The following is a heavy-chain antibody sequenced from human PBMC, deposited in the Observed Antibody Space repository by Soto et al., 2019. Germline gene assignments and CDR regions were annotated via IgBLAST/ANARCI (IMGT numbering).Heavy chain of an antibody. CDR1: GFTFDDYA. CDR3: AKDLRDIVVVPAA. D-gene: IGHD2-2*01. J-gene: IGHJ5*02. CDR2: ISWNSGSI. V-gene: IGHV3-9*01. Sequence: GGSLRLSCAASGFTFDDYAMHWVRQAPGKGLEWVSGISWNSGSIGYADSVKGRFTISRDNAKNSLYLQMNSLRAEDTALYYCAKDLRDIVVVPAAWGQGTLVTVSS.